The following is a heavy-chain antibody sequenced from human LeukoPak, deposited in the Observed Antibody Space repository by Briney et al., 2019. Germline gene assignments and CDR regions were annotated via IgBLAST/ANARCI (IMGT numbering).Heavy chain of an antibody. V-gene: IGHV3-30*02. CDR2: IWYDGSNK. Sequence: GGSLRLSCAASGFTFSSYGMHWVRQAPGKGLEWVAVIWYDGSNKYYADSVKGRFTISRDNSKNTLYLQMNSLRAEDTAVYYCAKDWYGSGSYDYWGQGTLVTVSS. CDR1: GFTFSSYG. CDR3: AKDWYGSGSYDY. D-gene: IGHD3-10*01. J-gene: IGHJ4*02.